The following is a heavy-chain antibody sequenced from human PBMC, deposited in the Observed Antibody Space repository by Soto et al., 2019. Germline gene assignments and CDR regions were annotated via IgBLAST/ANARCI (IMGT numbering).Heavy chain of an antibody. Sequence: EVQLVESGGGLVKPGGSLRLSCAASGFTFSNAWMSWVRQAPGNGLEWVGRIKSKTDDGTTDYAAPVKGRFTISRDDSKDTLYLQMNSLKTEDTAVYYCTTDSQGSRDYWGQGTLVTVSS. CDR1: GFTFSNAW. CDR3: TTDSQGSRDY. V-gene: IGHV3-15*01. CDR2: IKSKTDDGTT. J-gene: IGHJ4*02.